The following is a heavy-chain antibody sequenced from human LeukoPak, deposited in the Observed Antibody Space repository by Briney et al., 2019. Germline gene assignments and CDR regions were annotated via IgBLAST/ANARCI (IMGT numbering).Heavy chain of an antibody. Sequence: MKSGPTLVNPTQTLTLTCTFSGFSLSTTGVGVGWIRQPPGKTLEWLALIYWDDDKRYSQSLKSRLTITKDTSKNQVVLTMTNMDPVDTATYYCAHLGFLVTETFFDYWGQGTLVTVSS. D-gene: IGHD2-21*02. V-gene: IGHV2-5*02. CDR2: IYWDDDK. J-gene: IGHJ4*02. CDR1: GFSLSTTGVG. CDR3: AHLGFLVTETFFDY.